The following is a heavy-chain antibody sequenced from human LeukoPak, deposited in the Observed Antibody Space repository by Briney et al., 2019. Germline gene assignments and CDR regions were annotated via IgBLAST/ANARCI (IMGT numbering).Heavy chain of an antibody. CDR3: ARDGSSGYSYGSLDYYYYYMDV. CDR2: ISYDGSNK. J-gene: IGHJ6*03. V-gene: IGHV3-30-3*01. Sequence: PGGSLRLSCAASGFTLSSYAMHWVRQAPGKGLEWVAVISYDGSNKYYADSVKGRLTISRDNSKNTLYLQMNSLRAEDTAVYYCARDGSSGYSYGSLDYYYYYMDVWGKGTTVTVSS. D-gene: IGHD5-18*01. CDR1: GFTLSSYA.